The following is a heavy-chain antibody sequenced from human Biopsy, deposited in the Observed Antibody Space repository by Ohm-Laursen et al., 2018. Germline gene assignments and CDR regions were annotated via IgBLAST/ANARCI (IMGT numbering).Heavy chain of an antibody. V-gene: IGHV4-4*07. Sequence: SDTLSLTWTVSGASITSYYWSWIRQPAGKGLEWIGHTYKGGNTNHNPSLKSRVSMSVDTSKNQLYLTLRSVTAADTAVYYCARDLPSSYYYAMDVWGQGTTVTVSS. CDR2: TYKGGNT. CDR1: GASITSYY. J-gene: IGHJ6*02. CDR3: ARDLPSSYYYAMDV.